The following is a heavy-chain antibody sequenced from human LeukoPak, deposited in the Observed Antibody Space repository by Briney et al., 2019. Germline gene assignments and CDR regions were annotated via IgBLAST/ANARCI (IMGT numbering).Heavy chain of an antibody. J-gene: IGHJ6*02. Sequence: GGSLRLSCAASGFTFSSNSMNWVRQAPGKGLEWVPYISSSSSTTYHADSVKGRFTVSRDNAKNSLYLQMNSLRDEDTAVYYCASSVYGSGSSIFYGMDVWGQGTTVTVSS. D-gene: IGHD3-10*01. CDR3: ASSVYGSGSSIFYGMDV. V-gene: IGHV3-48*02. CDR1: GFTFSSNS. CDR2: ISSSSSTT.